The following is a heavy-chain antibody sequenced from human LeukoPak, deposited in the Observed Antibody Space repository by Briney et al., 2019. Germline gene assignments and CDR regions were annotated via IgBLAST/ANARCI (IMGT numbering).Heavy chain of an antibody. Sequence: PSETLSLTCAVYGGSFSGYYWSWIRQPPGKGLEWIGEINHSGSTNYNPSLKSRVTISVDTSKNQFSLKLSSVTPEDTAVYYCARGYYCDSWGQGTLVTVSS. V-gene: IGHV4-34*01. CDR3: ARGYYCDS. J-gene: IGHJ4*02. CDR2: INHSGST. CDR1: GGSFSGYY.